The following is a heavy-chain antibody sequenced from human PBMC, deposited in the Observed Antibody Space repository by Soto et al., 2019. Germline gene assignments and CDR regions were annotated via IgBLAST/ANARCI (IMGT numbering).Heavy chain of an antibody. Sequence: SETLSLTCAVYGGSFSGYYWSWIRQPPGKGLEWIGEINHSGSTNYNPSLKSRVTISVDTSKNQFSLKLSSVTAADTAVYYCARGNTVSTVLGAFDIWGQGTMVTVSS. D-gene: IGHD4-17*01. V-gene: IGHV4-34*01. J-gene: IGHJ3*02. CDR3: ARGNTVSTVLGAFDI. CDR2: INHSGST. CDR1: GGSFSGYY.